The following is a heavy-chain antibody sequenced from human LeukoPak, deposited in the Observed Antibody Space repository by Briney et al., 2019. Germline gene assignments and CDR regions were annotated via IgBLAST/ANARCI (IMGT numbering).Heavy chain of an antibody. V-gene: IGHV1-2*02. CDR1: GYTFTSYY. D-gene: IGHD6-19*01. CDR2: INPNSGGT. J-gene: IGHJ5*02. Sequence: ASVKVSCKASGYTFTSYYMHWVRQAPGQGLEWMGWINPNSGGTNYAQKFQGRVTMTRDTSISTAYMELSRLRSDDTAVYYCARDSEQWLVNWFDPWGQGTLVTVSS. CDR3: ARDSEQWLVNWFDP.